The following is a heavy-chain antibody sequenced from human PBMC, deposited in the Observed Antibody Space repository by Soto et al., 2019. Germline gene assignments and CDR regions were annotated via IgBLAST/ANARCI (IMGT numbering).Heavy chain of an antibody. Sequence: SETLSLTCAVYGGSFSGYYWSWIRQPPGKGLEWIGEINHSGSTNYNPSLKSRVTISVDTSKNQFSLKLSSVTAADTAVYYCASGRDYYDSSGYYWDSWGQGTLVTVSS. J-gene: IGHJ4*02. CDR1: GGSFSGYY. CDR2: INHSGST. V-gene: IGHV4-34*01. D-gene: IGHD3-22*01. CDR3: ASGRDYYDSSGYYWDS.